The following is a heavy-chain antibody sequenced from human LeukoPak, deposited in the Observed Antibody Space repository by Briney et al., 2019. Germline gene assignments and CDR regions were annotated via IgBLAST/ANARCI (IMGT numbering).Heavy chain of an antibody. V-gene: IGHV3-48*03. J-gene: IGHJ6*03. CDR2: ISSSGSTI. CDR3: AREVSQYYYYYMDV. CDR1: GFTLISYW. Sequence: RAGGSLRLSCAASGFTLISYWMSWVRQAPGKGLEWVSYISSSGSTIYYADSVKGRFTISRDNAKNSLYLQMNSLRAEDTAVYYCAREVSQYYYYYMDVWGKGTTVTISS. D-gene: IGHD3-10*01.